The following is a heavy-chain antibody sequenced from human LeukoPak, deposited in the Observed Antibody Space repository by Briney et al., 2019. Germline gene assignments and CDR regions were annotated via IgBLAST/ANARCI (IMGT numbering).Heavy chain of an antibody. J-gene: IGHJ4*02. V-gene: IGHV4-59*08. D-gene: IGHD1-26*01. CDR3: ARGAGGSYRTRVDY. CDR2: VSNSGST. CDR1: GGSIRNYY. Sequence: TSETLSLTCSVSGGSIRNYYWTWIRQPPGKGLEWIGHVSNSGSTKYNPSLKSRVTISIDTSKKHFSLKLSSVTAADTAVYYCARGAGGSYRTRVDYWGQGTLVTVSS.